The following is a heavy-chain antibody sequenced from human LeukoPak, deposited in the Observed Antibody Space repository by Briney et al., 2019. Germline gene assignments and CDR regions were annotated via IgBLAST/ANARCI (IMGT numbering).Heavy chain of an antibody. CDR2: IVVGSGNT. CDR3: ARGMGAFDI. V-gene: IGHV1-58*02. D-gene: IGHD5-24*01. Sequence: SVKVSCKASGFTFTSSAMQWVRQARGQRLEWIGWIVVGSGNTNYAQKLQGRVTMTTDTSTSTAYMELRSLRSDDTAVYYCARGMGAFDIWGQGTMVTVSS. J-gene: IGHJ3*02. CDR1: GFTFTSSA.